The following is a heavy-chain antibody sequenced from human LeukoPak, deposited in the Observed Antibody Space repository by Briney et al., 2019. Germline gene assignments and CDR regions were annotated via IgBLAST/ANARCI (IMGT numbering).Heavy chain of an antibody. Sequence: GGSLRLSCEASGFTFGSHAMYWVRQAPGKGLEWVAGIFGSGGSPHYADPVKGRFTISRDNSRNTAYLQINSLRAEDTAVYYCGKTTVGYSSGQKPAWPVDYWGQGTLVTVSS. CDR2: IFGSGGSP. CDR3: GKTTVGYSSGQKPAWPVDY. V-gene: IGHV3-23*01. CDR1: GFTFGSHA. J-gene: IGHJ4*02. D-gene: IGHD5-18*01.